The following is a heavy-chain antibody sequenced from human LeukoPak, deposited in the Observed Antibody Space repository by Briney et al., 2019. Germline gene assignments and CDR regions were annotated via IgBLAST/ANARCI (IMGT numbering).Heavy chain of an antibody. CDR2: IYYSGST. CDR1: GGSVSSGSHY. Sequence: SETLSLTCTVSGGSVSSGSHYWSWIRQPPGKGLEWIGYIYYSGSTNYNPSLKSRVTISVDTSKNQFSLKLSSVTAADTAVYYCARGGYDFWSGYRDYWGQGTLVTVSS. D-gene: IGHD3-3*01. V-gene: IGHV4-61*01. J-gene: IGHJ4*02. CDR3: ARGGYDFWSGYRDY.